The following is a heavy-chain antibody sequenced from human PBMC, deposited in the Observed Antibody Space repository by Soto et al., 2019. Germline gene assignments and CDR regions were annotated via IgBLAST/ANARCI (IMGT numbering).Heavy chain of an antibody. V-gene: IGHV4-39*01. D-gene: IGHD1-1*01. CDR1: GGSISSSPYY. CDR3: ARHGPLTNNWNQLNC. CDR2: IYYNGNT. J-gene: IGHJ4*02. Sequence: QLQLQESGPGLVEPSETLSLTCTVSGGSISSSPYYWAWIRQPPGKGLQWIGNIYYNGNTFYNPSLKSRVAISIDTSKIQFSLRLSSVTASDTAVYYCARHGPLTNNWNQLNCWGQGTLVTVSS.